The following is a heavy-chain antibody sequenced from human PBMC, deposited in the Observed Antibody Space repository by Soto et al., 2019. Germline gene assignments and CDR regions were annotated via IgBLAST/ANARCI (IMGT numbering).Heavy chain of an antibody. CDR1: GFTFSDYA. D-gene: IGHD3-10*01. Sequence: GGSLRLSCTASGFTFSDYAIHWVRQAPCKGLEWVAVISYDGSHKYYADAVKGRFTISRDNSNNTLYLQLNSLRGEDTAVYYCAKAGGSSYNYFDFWGQGTLVTVSS. CDR3: AKAGGSSYNYFDF. J-gene: IGHJ4*02. V-gene: IGHV3-30-3*01. CDR2: ISYDGSHK.